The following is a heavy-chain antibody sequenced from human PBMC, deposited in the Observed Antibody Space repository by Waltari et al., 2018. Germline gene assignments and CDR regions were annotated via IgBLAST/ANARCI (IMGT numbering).Heavy chain of an antibody. V-gene: IGHV1-8*02. CDR3: ATGRSWYHPHAFDI. Sequence: QVQLVQSGAEVKKPGASVKVSCKASGYTFTSYDINWVRQATGQGLEWMGWMNPNSGNTGYAQKFQGRVTMTEDTSTDTAYMELSSLRSEDTAVYYCATGRSWYHPHAFDIWGQGTMVTVSS. J-gene: IGHJ3*02. CDR1: GYTFTSYD. CDR2: MNPNSGNT. D-gene: IGHD6-13*01.